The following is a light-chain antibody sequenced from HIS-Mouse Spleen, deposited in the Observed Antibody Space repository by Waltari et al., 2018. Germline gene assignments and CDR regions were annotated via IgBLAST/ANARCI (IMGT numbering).Light chain of an antibody. CDR1: ALPKKY. Sequence: SYELTQPPSVSVSPGQTARITCSGDALPKKYAYWYQQKSGQAPVLVIYEDSKGPSGIPGRCSGSSSGTMATLTISGAQVEDEADYYCYSTDSSGNHRVFGGGTKLTVL. V-gene: IGLV3-10*01. CDR3: YSTDSSGNHRV. J-gene: IGLJ2*01. CDR2: EDS.